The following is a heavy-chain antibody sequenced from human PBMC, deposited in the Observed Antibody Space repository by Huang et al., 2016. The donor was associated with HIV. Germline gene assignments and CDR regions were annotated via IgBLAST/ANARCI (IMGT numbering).Heavy chain of an antibody. CDR3: ARRGGWGADAFDI. CDR2: IYFSGDT. Sequence: QLQLQESGPRLVKPSETLSLTCTVSGGPITSSGHYWGWIRQPPGKGLEWIGSIYFSGDTDYNPSLKSRVTISVDTSKNQFSLKLNSVTAADTAVYYCARRGGWGADAFDIWGQGTMVTVSS. J-gene: IGHJ3*02. V-gene: IGHV4-39*01. D-gene: IGHD7-27*01. CDR1: GGPITSSGHY.